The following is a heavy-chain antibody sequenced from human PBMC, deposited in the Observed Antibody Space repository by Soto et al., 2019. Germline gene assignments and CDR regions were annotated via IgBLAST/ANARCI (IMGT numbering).Heavy chain of an antibody. J-gene: IGHJ4*02. D-gene: IGHD2-15*01. V-gene: IGHV3-74*01. CDR2: INSDGSST. Sequence: EVQLVESGGGLVQPAGSLRLSCAASGFTFSSYWMHWVRQAPGKGLVWVSRINSDGSSTSYADSVKGRFTISRDNAKNTLYLQMNSLRAEDPAVYYCVRTSLVVAAATREDYWGQGTLVTVSS. CDR1: GFTFSSYW. CDR3: VRTSLVVAAATREDY.